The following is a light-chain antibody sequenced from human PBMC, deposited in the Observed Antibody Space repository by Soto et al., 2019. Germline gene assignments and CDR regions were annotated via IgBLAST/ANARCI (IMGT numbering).Light chain of an antibody. CDR3: SSYAGSNSYV. Sequence: QSALTQPPSASGSPGQSVTISCTGTSSDVGFYNFVSWYQQHPGKAPKLMIYEVSKRPSGVPDRFSGSKSGNTASLTVSGLQAEDEADYYCSSYAGSNSYVFGTGTKVTVL. CDR2: EVS. J-gene: IGLJ1*01. CDR1: SSDVGFYNF. V-gene: IGLV2-8*01.